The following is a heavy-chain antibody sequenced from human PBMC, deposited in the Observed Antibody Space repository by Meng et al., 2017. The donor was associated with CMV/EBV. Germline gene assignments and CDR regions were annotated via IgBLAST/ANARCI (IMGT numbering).Heavy chain of an antibody. Sequence: QVELVRSGAEVNKPGDSVKVSCKASGYTVTDYYIHWVRQAPGQWLEWMGWINPNDDTNYAQNFQGRVTMTRDMSINTVYMELSRLTSDDTAVYYCAGSSGWSRFDYWGLGTLVTVSS. CDR1: GYTVTDYY. V-gene: IGHV1-2*02. CDR2: INPNDDT. D-gene: IGHD6-19*01. CDR3: AGSSGWSRFDY. J-gene: IGHJ4*02.